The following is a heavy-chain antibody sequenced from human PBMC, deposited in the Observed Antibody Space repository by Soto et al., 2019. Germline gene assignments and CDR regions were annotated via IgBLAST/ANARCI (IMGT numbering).Heavy chain of an antibody. J-gene: IGHJ5*02. D-gene: IGHD2-2*02. CDR3: ARDIVVVPAAIMRRGNWFDP. CDR2: INPNSGGT. V-gene: IGHV1-2*02. CDR1: GYTFTGYY. Sequence: ASVKVSCKASGYTFTGYYIHWVRQARGQGLEWMGWINPNSGGTNYAQKFQGRVTMTRDTSISTAYMELSRLRSDDTAVYYCARDIVVVPAAIMRRGNWFDPWGQGTLVTVSS.